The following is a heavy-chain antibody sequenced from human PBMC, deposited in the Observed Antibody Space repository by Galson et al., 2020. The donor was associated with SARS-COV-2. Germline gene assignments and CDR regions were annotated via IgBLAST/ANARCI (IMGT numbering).Heavy chain of an antibody. V-gene: IGHV4-31*03. CDR1: GGSISSGGYY. Sequence: SETLSLTCTVSGGSISSGGYYWSWIRQHPGKGLEWIGYIYYSGSTYYNPSLKSRVTISVDTSKNQFSLKLSSVTAADTAVYYCARALTDYGGNSGYYYGMDVWGQGTTVTVSS. CDR2: IYYSGST. D-gene: IGHD4-17*01. CDR3: ARALTDYGGNSGYYYGMDV. J-gene: IGHJ6*02.